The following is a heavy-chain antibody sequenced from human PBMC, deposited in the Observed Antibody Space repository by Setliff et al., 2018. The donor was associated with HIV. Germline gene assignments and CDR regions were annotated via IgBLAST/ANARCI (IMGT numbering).Heavy chain of an antibody. D-gene: IGHD1-1*01. Sequence: SETLSLTCAVSGVSTSNNNCWWSWVRQPPGKGLEWIGEAYHRGNTNYNPSLKSRVTMSVDKSLNQFSLMLDSVTAADTAVYYCARNSQKGIQPLLLASWGPGTLVTVSS. CDR3: ARNSQKGIQPLLLAS. CDR2: AYHRGNT. CDR1: GVSTSNNNCW. J-gene: IGHJ4*02. V-gene: IGHV4-4*02.